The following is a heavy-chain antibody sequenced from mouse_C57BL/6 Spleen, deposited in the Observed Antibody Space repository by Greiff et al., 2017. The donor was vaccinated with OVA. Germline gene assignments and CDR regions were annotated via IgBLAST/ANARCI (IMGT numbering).Heavy chain of an antibody. CDR3: ARGGYYSNYGNFDY. J-gene: IGHJ2*01. CDR2: IDPSDSYT. CDR1: GYTFTSYW. Sequence: QVQLKQPGAELVMPGASVKLSCKASGYTFTSYWMHWVKQRPGQGLEWIGEIDPSDSYTNYNQKFKGKSTLTVDKSSSTAYMQLSSLTSEDSAVYYCARGGYYSNYGNFDYWGQGTTLTVSS. V-gene: IGHV1-69*01. D-gene: IGHD2-5*01.